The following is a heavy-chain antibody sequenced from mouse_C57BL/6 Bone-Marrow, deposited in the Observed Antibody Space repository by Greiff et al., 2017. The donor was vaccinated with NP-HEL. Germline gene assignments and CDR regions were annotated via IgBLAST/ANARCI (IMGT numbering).Heavy chain of an antibody. Sequence: EVKLQESGEGLVKPGGSLKLSCAASGFTFSSYAMSWVRQTPEKRLEWVAYISSGGDYIYYADTVKGRFTISRDNARNTLYLQMSSLKSEDTAMYFCTRDGWGLFAYWGQGTLVTVSA. CDR2: ISSGGDYI. CDR3: TRDGWGLFAY. CDR1: GFTFSSYA. D-gene: IGHD1-1*02. V-gene: IGHV5-9-1*02. J-gene: IGHJ3*01.